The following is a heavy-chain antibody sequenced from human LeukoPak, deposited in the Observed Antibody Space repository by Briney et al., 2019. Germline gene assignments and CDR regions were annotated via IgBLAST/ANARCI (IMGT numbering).Heavy chain of an antibody. V-gene: IGHV3-23*01. Sequence: GGSLRLSCAASGFTFTSYAMSWVRQAPGKGLEWVSTISGSGGSSYYADSVKGRFTISRDNSQNTLYLQMNSLRAEDTAVYYCARDYADYVGYFFFDYWGQGTLVTVSS. CDR3: ARDYADYVGYFFFDY. CDR1: GFTFTSYA. J-gene: IGHJ4*02. D-gene: IGHD4-17*01. CDR2: ISGSGGSS.